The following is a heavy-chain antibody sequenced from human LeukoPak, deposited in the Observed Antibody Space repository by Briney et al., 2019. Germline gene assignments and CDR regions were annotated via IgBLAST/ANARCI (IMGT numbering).Heavy chain of an antibody. V-gene: IGHV4-31*03. J-gene: IGHJ4*02. CDR3: ARVYYGSAIDY. CDR1: GGSISSGGYY. CDR2: IYYSGST. Sequence: PSETLSLTCTVSGGSISSGGYYWSWIRQHPGKGLEWIGYIYYSGSTYYNPSLKSRFTISVDTSKNQFSLKLSSVTAADTAVYYCARVYYGSAIDYWGQGTLVTVSS. D-gene: IGHD3-10*01.